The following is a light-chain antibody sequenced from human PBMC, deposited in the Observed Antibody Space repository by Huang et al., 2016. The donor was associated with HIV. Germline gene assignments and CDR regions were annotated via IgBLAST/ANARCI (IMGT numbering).Light chain of an antibody. V-gene: IGKV3-11*01. Sequence: EIVLTQSPATLSLSPGERATLSCRASQSVSSYLAWYQQKPGQAPRLLIYDASNRATCIPARFSGSGSGTDFTLTISSLEPEDFAVYYCQQRSNWPSLFTFGPGTKVDIK. CDR2: DAS. CDR1: QSVSSY. CDR3: QQRSNWPSLFT. J-gene: IGKJ3*01.